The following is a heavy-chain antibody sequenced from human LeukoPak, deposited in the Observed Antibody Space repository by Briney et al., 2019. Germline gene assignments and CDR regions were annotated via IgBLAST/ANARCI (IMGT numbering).Heavy chain of an antibody. CDR1: GFIITTYA. D-gene: IGHD5-24*01. CDR2: ILGSGTT. J-gene: IGHJ5*02. Sequence: GGSLRLSCAASGFIITTYAMAWVRQAPGKGLEWVAGILGSGTTYYSDSVKGRFTISKDNSKKMVYLQMNSLRVEDTVIYYCAKDLHYNDGRWEFDPWGQGTLVTVSS. CDR3: AKDLHYNDGRWEFDP. V-gene: IGHV3-23*01.